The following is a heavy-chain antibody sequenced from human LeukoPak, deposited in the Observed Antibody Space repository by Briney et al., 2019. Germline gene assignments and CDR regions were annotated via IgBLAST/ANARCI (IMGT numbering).Heavy chain of an antibody. Sequence: SETLSLTCTVSGGSISSYYWSWIRQPPGKGLEWIGYIYYSGSTNYNPSLKSRVTISVDTSKNQFSLKLSSVTAADTAVYYCARQPLTSHSDAFDIWGQGTMVTVSS. CDR3: ARQPLTSHSDAFDI. V-gene: IGHV4-59*01. D-gene: IGHD2-2*01. CDR1: GGSISSYY. J-gene: IGHJ3*02. CDR2: IYYSGST.